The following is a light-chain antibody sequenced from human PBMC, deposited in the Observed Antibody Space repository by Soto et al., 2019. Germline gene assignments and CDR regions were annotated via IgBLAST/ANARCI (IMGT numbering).Light chain of an antibody. CDR3: AAWDDSLNGYV. CDR2: SNN. J-gene: IGLJ1*01. Sequence: QSVLTQPPSASGTPGQRVTISCSGSSSNIGSNTVNWYQQLPGTAPKLLIYSNNQRPSGVPDRFSGSKSGTSASLAISGLQSEDEAAYSGAAWDDSLNGYVFGPGTKVTVL. CDR1: SSNIGSNT. V-gene: IGLV1-44*01.